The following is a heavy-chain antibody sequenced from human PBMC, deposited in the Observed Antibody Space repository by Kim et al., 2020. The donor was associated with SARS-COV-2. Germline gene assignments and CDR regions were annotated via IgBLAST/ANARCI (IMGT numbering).Heavy chain of an antibody. Sequence: GESLKISCKGSGYSFTSYWIGWVRQMPGKGLEWMGIIYPGDSDTRYSPSFQGQVTISADKSISTAYLQWSSLKASDTAMYYCARGPYGSGSYNNWFDPWGQGTLVTVSS. CDR1: GYSFTSYW. CDR3: ARGPYGSGSYNNWFDP. J-gene: IGHJ5*02. CDR2: IYPGDSDT. D-gene: IGHD3-10*01. V-gene: IGHV5-51*01.